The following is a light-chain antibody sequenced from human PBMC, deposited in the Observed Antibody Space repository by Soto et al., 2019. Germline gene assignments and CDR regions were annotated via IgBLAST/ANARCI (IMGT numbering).Light chain of an antibody. CDR1: QSISRN. CDR2: DAS. J-gene: IGKJ1*01. CDR3: QQYTNWPRT. Sequence: EIVMTQSPATLSVSPGERAALSCRASQSISRNLAWYQQKPGQAPRLLIYDASTRTTAFPARFSGSGSGTEFTLTISSLQSEDFAIYYCQQYTNWPRTFDQGTKVDIK. V-gene: IGKV3-15*01.